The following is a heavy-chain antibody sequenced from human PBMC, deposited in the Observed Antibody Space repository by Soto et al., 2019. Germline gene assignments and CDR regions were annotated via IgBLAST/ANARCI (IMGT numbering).Heavy chain of an antibody. V-gene: IGHV3-30*02. D-gene: IGHD3-10*02. CDR2: MSYDGSDT. CDR3: TIVRVADSVLDH. Sequence: GGSLRLSGVVPGFIFSNNGMNWVRQTPGKGLEWVAFMSYDGSDTFYADSVKGRFTISRDNSKNTLFLHMSNLRAEDTAMYYCTIVRVADSVLDHWGQGTLVTVSS. J-gene: IGHJ4*02. CDR1: GFIFSNNG.